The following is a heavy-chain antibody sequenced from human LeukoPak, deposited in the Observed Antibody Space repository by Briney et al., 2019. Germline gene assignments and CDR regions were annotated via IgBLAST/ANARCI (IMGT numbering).Heavy chain of an antibody. CDR3: ATRPVVYSSGWNDFDY. V-gene: IGHV4-39*01. D-gene: IGHD6-19*01. CDR2: IYYSGST. J-gene: IGHJ4*02. CDR1: GGSISSSRYY. Sequence: PAETLSLTCTVSGGSISSSRYYWGRLRQPPGKGLEWIGSIYYSGSTYYHPSLKSRVTISVDTSKNQFSLKLSSVTAADTAVYYCATRPVVYSSGWNDFDYWGQGTLVTVSS.